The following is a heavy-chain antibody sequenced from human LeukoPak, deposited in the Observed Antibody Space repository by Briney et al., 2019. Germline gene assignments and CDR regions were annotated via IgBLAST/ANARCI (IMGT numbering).Heavy chain of an antibody. D-gene: IGHD3-3*02. Sequence: RSGGSLRLSCVASGFTFGTYSMNWVRQVPGKGLEWVASISKVENTKYAYSVKGRFTISRDSAKKRRYLQMKNLRVDDTAVYYCAKGPGGVGPGRLNIFGVVHYWGQGTLVTVSP. J-gene: IGHJ4*02. CDR2: ISKVENT. V-gene: IGHV3-23*01. CDR3: AKGPGGVGPGRLNIFGVVHY. CDR1: GFTFGTYS.